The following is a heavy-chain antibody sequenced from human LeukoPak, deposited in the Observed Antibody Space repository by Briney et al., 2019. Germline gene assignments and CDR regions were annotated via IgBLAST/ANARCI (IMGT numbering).Heavy chain of an antibody. J-gene: IGHJ6*02. CDR2: ISGSGGPT. Sequence: GGSLRLSCAASGFTFNNYAMSWVRQAPGKGLEWVSAISGSGGPTYYADSVKGRFTISRDNTKNTLYLQMNSLRAEDTAVYYCARDGSGGPSMDVWGQGTTVTISS. CDR1: GFTFNNYA. V-gene: IGHV3-23*01. D-gene: IGHD2-15*01. CDR3: ARDGSGGPSMDV.